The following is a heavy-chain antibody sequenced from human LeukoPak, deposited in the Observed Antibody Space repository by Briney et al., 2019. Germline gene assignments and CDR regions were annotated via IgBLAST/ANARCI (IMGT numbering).Heavy chain of an antibody. J-gene: IGHJ2*01. D-gene: IGHD3-3*01. Sequence: SEPLSLPCTGSGGSISSRSYYWRWLCQPPRKRQVWNERIYYSGSTYCNPSLKSRVTISVDTSKNQFSLQLSSVTAAHTAEYYCARDSDYDFWSSYRSCWYFDLWGRGTLVTVSS. CDR3: ARDSDYDFWSSYRSCWYFDL. CDR1: GGSISSRSYY. CDR2: IYYSGST. V-gene: IGHV4-39*02.